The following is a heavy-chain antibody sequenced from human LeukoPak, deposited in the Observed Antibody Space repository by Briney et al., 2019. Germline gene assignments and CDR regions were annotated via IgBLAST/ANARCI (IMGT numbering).Heavy chain of an antibody. CDR2: ISYDGSNK. V-gene: IGHV3-30*04. Sequence: GGSLRLSCAASGFTFSSYAMHWVRQAPGKGLEWVAVISYDGSNKYYADSVKGRFTISRDNSKNTLYLQMNSLRAEDTAVYYCAGGTPIAAAGPLDYWGQGTLVTVSS. J-gene: IGHJ4*02. CDR3: AGGTPIAAAGPLDY. CDR1: GFTFSSYA. D-gene: IGHD6-13*01.